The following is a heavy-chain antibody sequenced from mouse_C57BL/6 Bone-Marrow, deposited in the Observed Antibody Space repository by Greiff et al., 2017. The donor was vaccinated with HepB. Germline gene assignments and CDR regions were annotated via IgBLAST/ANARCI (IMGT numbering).Heavy chain of an antibody. J-gene: IGHJ1*03. V-gene: IGHV1-55*01. D-gene: IGHD2-4*01. Sequence: VKLQQPGAELVKPGASVKMSCKASGYTFTSYWITWVKQRPGQGLEWIGDIYPGSGSTNYNEKFKSKATLTVDTSSSTAYMQLSSLTSEDSAVYYCAREGDDYVWYFDVWGTGTTVTVSS. CDR1: GYTFTSYW. CDR2: IYPGSGST. CDR3: AREGDDYVWYFDV.